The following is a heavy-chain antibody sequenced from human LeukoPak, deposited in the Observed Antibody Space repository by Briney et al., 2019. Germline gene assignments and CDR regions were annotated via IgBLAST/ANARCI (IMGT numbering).Heavy chain of an antibody. J-gene: IGHJ4*02. CDR1: GYTFTSYY. V-gene: IGHV1-46*01. D-gene: IGHD5-12*01. CDR2: INPSGGST. CDR3: ARGHRGYRGYDYPHLDYDSIGYLAMPHNFDY. Sequence: ASVKVSCKASGYTFTSYYMHWVRQAPGQGLEWMGIINPSGGSTSYAQKFQGRVTMTRDTSTSTVYMELSSLRSEDTAVYYCARGHRGYRGYDYPHLDYDSIGYLAMPHNFDYWGQGTLVTVSS.